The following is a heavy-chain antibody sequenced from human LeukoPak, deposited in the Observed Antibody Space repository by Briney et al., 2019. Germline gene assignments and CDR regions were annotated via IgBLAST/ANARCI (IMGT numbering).Heavy chain of an antibody. V-gene: IGHV4-4*07. CDR1: GGSISNYY. Sequence: SETLSLTCTVSGGSISNYYWSWIRQPAGKGLEWIGRIYTSGTTHYNPSLKSRVTMSVDTSKNQFSLNLSSVTAADTAVYYCARGYCTNAVCSLGPTQAWGQGTLVTVSS. D-gene: IGHD2-8*01. CDR3: ARGYCTNAVCSLGPTQA. J-gene: IGHJ4*02. CDR2: IYTSGTT.